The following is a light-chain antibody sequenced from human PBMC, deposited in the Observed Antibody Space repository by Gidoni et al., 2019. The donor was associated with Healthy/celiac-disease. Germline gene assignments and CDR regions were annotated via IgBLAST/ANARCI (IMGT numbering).Light chain of an antibody. CDR2: GAS. V-gene: IGKV3-15*01. CDR1: QSVSSN. J-gene: IGKJ2*01. Sequence: EIVMTQSPATLSASPGERATLSCRASQSVSSNLAWYQQKPGQAPRLLLYGASTRATGIPARFRGSGSGTEFPLTISSLPSEDFAVYYRQQYNNWPPYTFGQGTKLEIK. CDR3: QQYNNWPPYT.